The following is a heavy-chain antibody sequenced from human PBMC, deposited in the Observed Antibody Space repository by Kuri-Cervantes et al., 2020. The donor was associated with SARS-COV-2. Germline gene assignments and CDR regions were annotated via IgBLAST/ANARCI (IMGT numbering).Heavy chain of an antibody. CDR1: GGPFSSYD. CDR2: ISAYNGNT. J-gene: IGHJ5*02. CDR3: AIRYSSSWNMGFNP. Sequence: ASVKVSCKASGGPFSSYDISWVRQAPGQGLEWMGWISAYNGNTNYAQKLQGRVTMTTDTSTSTAYMELRSLRSEDTAVYYCAIRYSSSWNMGFNPWGQGTLVTVSS. V-gene: IGHV1-18*01. D-gene: IGHD6-13*01.